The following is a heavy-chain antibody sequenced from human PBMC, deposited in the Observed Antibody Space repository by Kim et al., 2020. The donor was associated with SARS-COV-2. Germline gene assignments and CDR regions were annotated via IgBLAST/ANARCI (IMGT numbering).Heavy chain of an antibody. Sequence: SETLSLTCTVSGGSISSSSYYWGWIRQPPGKGLEWIGSIYYSGSTYYNPSLKSRVTISVDTSKNQFSLKLSSVTAADTAVYYCARRVYYGSVSYHNWFDPWGQGTLVTVSS. D-gene: IGHD3-10*01. J-gene: IGHJ5*02. V-gene: IGHV4-39*01. CDR3: ARRVYYGSVSYHNWFDP. CDR2: IYYSGST. CDR1: GGSISSSSYY.